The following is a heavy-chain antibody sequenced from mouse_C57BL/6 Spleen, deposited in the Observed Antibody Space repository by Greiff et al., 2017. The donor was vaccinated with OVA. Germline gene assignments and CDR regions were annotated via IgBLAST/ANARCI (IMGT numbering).Heavy chain of an antibody. V-gene: IGHV1-52*01. CDR1: GYTFTSYW. Sequence: QVQLKQPGAELVRPGSSVKLSCKASGYTFTSYWMHWVKQRPIQGLEWIGNIDPSDSETHYNQKFKDKATLTVDKSSSTAYMQLSSLTSEDSAVYYCASSLDSTRAYWGQGTLVTVSA. CDR3: ASSLDSTRAY. J-gene: IGHJ3*01. CDR2: IDPSDSET. D-gene: IGHD2-14*01.